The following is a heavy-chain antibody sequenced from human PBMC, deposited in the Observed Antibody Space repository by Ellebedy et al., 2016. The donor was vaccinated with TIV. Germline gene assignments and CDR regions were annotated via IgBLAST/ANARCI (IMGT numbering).Heavy chain of an antibody. CDR1: GYTFSSYG. J-gene: IGHJ4*02. Sequence: AASVKVSCKTSGYTFSSYGITWVRQAPGQGLEWMGWVSTDRGHANYAQKFQGRIAMTADASTSTAYMELRSLRSDDTAVYYCARRSNTGIVGAIDYWGQGTLVTVSS. CDR3: ARRSNTGIVGAIDY. CDR2: VSTDRGHA. D-gene: IGHD1-26*01. V-gene: IGHV1-18*04.